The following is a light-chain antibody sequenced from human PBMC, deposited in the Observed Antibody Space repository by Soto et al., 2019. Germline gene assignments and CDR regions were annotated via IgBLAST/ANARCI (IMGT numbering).Light chain of an antibody. V-gene: IGKV3-20*01. Sequence: EIVLMQSPGILSLSPGERATLSCRASQSVRSSYLAWYQQKPGQAPRLLMYGASSRATGIPDRFSGSGSGADFTLTISRLEPEDFAVYYCQQYGSSPQTFGQGTKLEIK. J-gene: IGKJ2*01. CDR2: GAS. CDR3: QQYGSSPQT. CDR1: QSVRSSY.